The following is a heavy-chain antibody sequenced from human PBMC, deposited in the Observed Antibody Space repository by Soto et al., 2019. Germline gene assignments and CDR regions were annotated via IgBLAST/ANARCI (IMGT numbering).Heavy chain of an antibody. CDR2: IIPIFGTA. D-gene: IGHD3-3*01. J-gene: IGHJ6*02. Sequence: ALVKVSCKASGGTFSSYAISWVRQAPGQGLEWMGGIIPIFGTANYAQKFQGRVTITADESTSTAYMELSSLRSEDTAVYYCARGGSSGYQNYGMDVWGQGTTVTVSS. CDR3: ARGGSSGYQNYGMDV. CDR1: GGTFSSYA. V-gene: IGHV1-69*13.